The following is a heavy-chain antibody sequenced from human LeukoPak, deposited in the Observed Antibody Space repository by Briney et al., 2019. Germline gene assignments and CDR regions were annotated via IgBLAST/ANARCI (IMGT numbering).Heavy chain of an antibody. V-gene: IGHV3-21*01. CDR2: ISGSGNST. D-gene: IGHD6-13*01. CDR1: GFTFNKYA. J-gene: IGHJ4*02. CDR3: ARVSIAAAEDY. Sequence: GGSLRLSCAASGFTFNKYAMSWVRQTPGKGLEWVSAISGSGNSTYYADSVKGRFTISRDNAKNSLYLQMNSLRAEDTAVYYCARVSIAAAEDYWGQGTLVTVSS.